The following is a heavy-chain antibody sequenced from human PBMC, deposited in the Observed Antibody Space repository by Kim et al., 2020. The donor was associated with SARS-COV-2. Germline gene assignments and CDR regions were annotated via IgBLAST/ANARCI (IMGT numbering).Heavy chain of an antibody. V-gene: IGHV4-59*01. D-gene: IGHD6-6*01. CDR3: ARVIVSSSTPLLDP. CDR1: GGSISSYY. CDR2: IYYSGST. J-gene: IGHJ5*02. Sequence: SETLSLTCTVSGGSISSYYWSWIRQPPGKGLEWIGYIYYSGSTNYNPSLKSRVTISVDTSKNQFSLKLSSVTAADTAVYYCARVIVSSSTPLLDPWGQGTLVTVSS.